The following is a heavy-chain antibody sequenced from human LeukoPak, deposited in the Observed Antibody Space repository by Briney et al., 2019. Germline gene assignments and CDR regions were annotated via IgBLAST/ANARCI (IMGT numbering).Heavy chain of an antibody. D-gene: IGHD7-27*01. V-gene: IGHV3-7*01. CDR3: ARDYVWGSSESDY. CDR1: GFTLSSYS. Sequence: PGGSLRLSCAASGFTLSSYSMNWVRQAPGKGLEWVGNIKPDGSEKYYVDSVKGRFTISRDNAKNSLFLQMSSLRVEDTAIYYCARDYVWGSSESDYWGQGTLVTVSS. CDR2: IKPDGSEK. J-gene: IGHJ4*02.